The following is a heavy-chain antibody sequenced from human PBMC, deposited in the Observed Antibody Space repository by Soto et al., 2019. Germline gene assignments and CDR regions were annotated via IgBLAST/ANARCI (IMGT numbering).Heavy chain of an antibody. V-gene: IGHV1-18*01. CDR2: ISTYNGHT. CDR1: GYTFTSYG. D-gene: IGHD3-10*01. Sequence: QVQLVQSGAEVKKPGASVKVSCKASGYTFTSYGITWVRLAPGQGLEWMGWISTYNGHTKYAQKLQGRLTMTTDTSTSTAYMELRSLRSDDTAVYYCARVWFGESEDYWGQGTLVTVSS. CDR3: ARVWFGESEDY. J-gene: IGHJ4*02.